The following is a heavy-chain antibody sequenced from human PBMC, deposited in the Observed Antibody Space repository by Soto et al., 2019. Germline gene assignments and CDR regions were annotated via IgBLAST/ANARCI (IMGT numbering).Heavy chain of an antibody. CDR3: ARGDNWSHDYNYDMDV. Sequence: EVQLVESGGGLVKPGGSLRLSCAASGFIFSNYNMYWVRQAPGKGLEWVSYISSSSSYIYYADSVRGRFTISRDNARNSLLLQMNSLRDEDTAVYYCARGDNWSHDYNYDMDVWGQGTTVTVSS. J-gene: IGHJ6*02. D-gene: IGHD1-20*01. CDR1: GFIFSNYN. CDR2: ISSSSSYI. V-gene: IGHV3-21*05.